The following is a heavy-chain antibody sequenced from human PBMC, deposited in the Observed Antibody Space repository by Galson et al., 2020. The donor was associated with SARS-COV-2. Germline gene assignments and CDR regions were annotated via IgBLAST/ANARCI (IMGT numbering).Heavy chain of an antibody. CDR3: ATSTAMPKGGIYVSWCDP. Sequence: ASVKVSCKVSGYTLTELSMHWVRQAPGKGLEWMGGFDPEDGETIYAQKFQGRVTMTEDTSTDTAYMELSSLRSEDMAVYYCATSTAMPKGGIYVSWCDPWGQGTLVTVSS. CDR2: FDPEDGET. V-gene: IGHV1-24*01. D-gene: IGHD5-18*01. CDR1: GYTLTELS. J-gene: IGHJ5*02.